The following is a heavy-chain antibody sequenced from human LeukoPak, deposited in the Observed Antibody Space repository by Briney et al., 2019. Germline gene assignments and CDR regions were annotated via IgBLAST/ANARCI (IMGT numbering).Heavy chain of an antibody. CDR3: ARAHSGSYNWFDP. V-gene: IGHV4-39*01. J-gene: IGHJ5*02. CDR1: GGSISSSSYY. Sequence: PSETLSLTCTVSGGSISSSSYYWGWIRQPPGKGLEWIGSIYYSGSTYYNPSLKSRVTISVGTSKNQFSLKLSSVTAADTAVYYCARAHSGSYNWFDPWGQGTLVTVSS. CDR2: IYYSGST. D-gene: IGHD1-26*01.